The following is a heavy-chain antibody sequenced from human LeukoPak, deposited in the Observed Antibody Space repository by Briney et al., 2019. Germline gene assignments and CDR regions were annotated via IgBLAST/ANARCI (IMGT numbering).Heavy chain of an antibody. J-gene: IGHJ1*01. CDR2: IKSDGST. Sequence: PGGSLRLSCAASGFTFSSYWMHWVRHAPGKGLVWVSRIKSDGSTNYADSVKGRSTISRDNAKNTLSLQMNSLRAEDTGVYYCARAPSEIGGYYPEYFRHWGQGTLVTVSP. CDR3: ARAPSEIGGYYPEYFRH. V-gene: IGHV3-74*01. D-gene: IGHD3-22*01. CDR1: GFTFSSYW.